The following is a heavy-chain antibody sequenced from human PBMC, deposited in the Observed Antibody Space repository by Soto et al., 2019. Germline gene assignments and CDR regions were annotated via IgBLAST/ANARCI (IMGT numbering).Heavy chain of an antibody. CDR3: ARDQFRGDYGDYGY. CDR2: ISSSSSTI. J-gene: IGHJ4*02. D-gene: IGHD4-17*01. CDR1: GFTFSSYS. V-gene: IGHV3-48*01. Sequence: EVQLVESGGGLVQPGGSLRLSRAASGFTFSSYSMNWVRQAPGKGLEWVSYISSSSSTIYYADSVKGRFTISRDNAKNSLYLQMNSLRAEDTAVYYCARDQFRGDYGDYGYWGQGTLVTVSS.